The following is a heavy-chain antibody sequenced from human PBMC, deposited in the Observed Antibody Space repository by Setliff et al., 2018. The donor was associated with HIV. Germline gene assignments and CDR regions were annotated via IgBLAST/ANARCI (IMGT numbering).Heavy chain of an antibody. CDR1: GYTFTSYD. CDR3: ARGSNPTGNYDFYFLDV. D-gene: IGHD1-1*01. CDR2: MNPNSGNT. Sequence: ASVKVSCKASGYTFTSYDINWVRQATGQGLEWMGWMNPNSGNTGYAQKFQDRVTITADKSTGTAYMELSGLRSEDTAVYYCARGSNPTGNYDFYFLDVWGKGTTVTVSS. J-gene: IGHJ6*03. V-gene: IGHV1-8*02.